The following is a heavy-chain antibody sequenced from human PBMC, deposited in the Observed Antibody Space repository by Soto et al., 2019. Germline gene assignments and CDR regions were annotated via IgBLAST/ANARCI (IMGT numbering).Heavy chain of an antibody. J-gene: IGHJ6*02. D-gene: IGHD1-1*01. CDR1: GYTFTSYD. Sequence: QVQLVQSGAEVKKPGASVKVSCKASGYTFTSYDINWVRQATGQGLEWMGWMNPNSGNTGYAQKFQGRVTMTRNTSIRTAYMGLSSVRSEDTAVYYCARERTGTTSMDVWGQGTTVTVSS. CDR2: MNPNSGNT. V-gene: IGHV1-8*01. CDR3: ARERTGTTSMDV.